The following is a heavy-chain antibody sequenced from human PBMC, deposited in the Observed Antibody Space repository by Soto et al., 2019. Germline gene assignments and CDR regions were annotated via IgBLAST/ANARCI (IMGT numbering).Heavy chain of an antibody. Sequence: QVQLQESGPGLVKPSGTLSLTCAVSGGSISSSNWWSWVRQPPGKGLEWIGEIYHSGSTNYNPSLKSRVSISVDKSKNQFSLKLTSVTAADTAVYYWARVSGSYYYGMDVWGQGTTVTVSS. CDR3: ARVSGSYYYGMDV. CDR1: GGSISSSNW. J-gene: IGHJ6*02. V-gene: IGHV4-4*02. D-gene: IGHD1-26*01. CDR2: IYHSGST.